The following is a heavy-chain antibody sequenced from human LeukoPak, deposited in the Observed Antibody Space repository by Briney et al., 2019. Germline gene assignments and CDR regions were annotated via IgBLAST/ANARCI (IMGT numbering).Heavy chain of an antibody. CDR2: IYYSGST. J-gene: IGHJ6*03. CDR1: GVSISSSSYY. D-gene: IGHD6-13*01. V-gene: IGHV4-61*05. CDR3: ARGYSSSWGDYYYYYMDV. Sequence: PSETLSLTCTVSGVSISSSSYYWGWIRQPPGKGLEWIGYIYYSGSTNYNPSLKSRVTISVDTSKNPFSLTLSSVTAADTAVYYCARGYSSSWGDYYYYYMDVWGKRTTVTISS.